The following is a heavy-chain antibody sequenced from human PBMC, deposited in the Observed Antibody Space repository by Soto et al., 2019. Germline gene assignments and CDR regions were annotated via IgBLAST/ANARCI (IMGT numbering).Heavy chain of an antibody. Sequence: VQLLESGGGLVQPGGSLRLSCVASGSTFSSDVMSWVRQAPGKGLEWVSGIRGGTTYYADSVQGRFSLSRDNFKNTLFLQRNSLRAEDTAVYRWATRDLVTSGSSHFYGTDVWGQGTTVTVSS. CDR2: IRGGTT. CDR1: GSTFSSDV. D-gene: IGHD1-26*01. J-gene: IGHJ6*02. CDR3: ATRDLVTSGSSHFYGTDV. V-gene: IGHV3-23*01.